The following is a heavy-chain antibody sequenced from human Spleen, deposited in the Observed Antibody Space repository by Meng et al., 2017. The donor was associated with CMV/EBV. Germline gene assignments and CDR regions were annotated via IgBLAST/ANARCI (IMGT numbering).Heavy chain of an antibody. CDR2: ISYDGSNK. J-gene: IGHJ4*02. Sequence: GESLKISCAASRFFFSSYAMTWVRQAPGKGLEWVAVISYDGSNKYYADSVKGRFTISRDNSKNTLYLQMNSLRAEDTAVYYCARGSGYSYGYVDYWGQGTLVTVSS. CDR1: RFFFSSYA. CDR3: ARGSGYSYGYVDY. D-gene: IGHD5-18*01. V-gene: IGHV3-30-3*01.